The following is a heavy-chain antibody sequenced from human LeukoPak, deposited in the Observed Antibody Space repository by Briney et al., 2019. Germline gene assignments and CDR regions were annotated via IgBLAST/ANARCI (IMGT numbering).Heavy chain of an antibody. D-gene: IGHD3-22*01. V-gene: IGHV3-48*03. CDR3: AKDHHSSGYGLFDY. CDR2: ISSSGSTI. Sequence: GGSLRLSCAASGFTFSSYEMNWVRQAPGKGLEWVSYISSSGSTIYYADSVKGRFTISRDNSKNTLYLQMNSLRAEDTAVYYCAKDHHSSGYGLFDYWGQGTLVTVSS. CDR1: GFTFSSYE. J-gene: IGHJ4*02.